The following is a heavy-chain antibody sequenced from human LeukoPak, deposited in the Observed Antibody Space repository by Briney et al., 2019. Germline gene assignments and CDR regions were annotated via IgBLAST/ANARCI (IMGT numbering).Heavy chain of an antibody. V-gene: IGHV4-61*02. D-gene: IGHD3-10*01. CDR2: IYSSGST. Sequence: SETLSLXCTVSGGSSTNPSYYWSWNRQPAGKGLEWMGRIYSSGSTNYNPSLKSRVTLSIDTSKNQFSLKVNAVTAADTAVYYCARGTSYGSGSYEYFDYWGQGTLVTVSS. J-gene: IGHJ4*02. CDR3: ARGTSYGSGSYEYFDY. CDR1: GGSSTNPSYY.